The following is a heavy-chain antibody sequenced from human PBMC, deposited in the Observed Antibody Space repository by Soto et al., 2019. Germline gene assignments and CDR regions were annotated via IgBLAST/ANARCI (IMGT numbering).Heavy chain of an antibody. Sequence: QSQTLSFTCAISGDSVSSNSAAWNWIRQSPSRGLEWLGRTYYRSKWYNDYAVSVKSRITINPDTSKNQFSLQLNSVTPEDTAVYYCARAPRYLGYCSGGSCYSFDYWGQGTLVTVSS. CDR1: GDSVSSNSAA. J-gene: IGHJ4*02. CDR3: ARAPRYLGYCSGGSCYSFDY. CDR2: TYYRSKWYN. V-gene: IGHV6-1*01. D-gene: IGHD2-15*01.